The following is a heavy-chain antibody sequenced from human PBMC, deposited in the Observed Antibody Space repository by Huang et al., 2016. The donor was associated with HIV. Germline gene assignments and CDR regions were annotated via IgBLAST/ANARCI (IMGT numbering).Heavy chain of an antibody. J-gene: IGHJ3*02. CDR2: IYTSGNT. Sequence: QVQLQESGPGLVKPSQTLSLTCSVSGGSISSGNYYWSWIRQPAGKGLEWIGHIYTSGNTIYNSSLKSRVTISVATSKNQFSLKLSSVTAADTAVYYCARLTGYSTFDIWGHGTVVTVSS. D-gene: IGHD3-9*01. CDR1: GGSISSGNYY. CDR3: ARLTGYSTFDI. V-gene: IGHV4-61*09.